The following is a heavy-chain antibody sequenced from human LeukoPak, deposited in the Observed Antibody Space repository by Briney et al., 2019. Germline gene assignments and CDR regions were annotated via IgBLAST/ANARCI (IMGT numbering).Heavy chain of an antibody. CDR3: ATMVRGVAVGY. J-gene: IGHJ4*02. CDR1: GFTFSSYE. V-gene: IGHV3-7*02. D-gene: IGHD3-10*01. Sequence: GGSLRLSCAASGFTFSSYEVNWVRQAPGKGLEWVASIKQVGSEKNYVDSVEGRFIISRDNAKNSLYLQMNSLRAEDTAVYYCATMVRGVAVGYRGQGTLVTVSS. CDR2: IKQVGSEK.